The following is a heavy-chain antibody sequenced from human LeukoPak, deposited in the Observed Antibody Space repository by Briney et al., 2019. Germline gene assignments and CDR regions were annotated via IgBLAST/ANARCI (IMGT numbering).Heavy chain of an antibody. V-gene: IGHV1-46*01. D-gene: IGHD3-22*01. CDR2: INPSGGST. J-gene: IGHJ2*01. CDR3: ARDIGYDSSGYQGEADWYFDL. CDR1: GYTFTSYY. Sequence: ASVKVSRKASGYTFTSYYMHWVRQAPGQGLEWMGIINPSGGSTSYAQKFQGRVTMTRDTSTSTVYMELSSLRSEDTAVYYCARDIGYDSSGYQGEADWYFDLWGRGTLVTVSS.